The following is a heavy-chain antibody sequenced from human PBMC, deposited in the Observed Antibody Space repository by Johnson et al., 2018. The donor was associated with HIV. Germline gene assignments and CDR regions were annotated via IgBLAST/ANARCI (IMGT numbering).Heavy chain of an antibody. CDR1: GFTFRSYA. V-gene: IGHV3-30*18. J-gene: IGHJ3*02. CDR3: AKDLGGSKTDEWGTDYYDLWNSYPVQDPRVVVGAFDI. D-gene: IGHD3-3*01. Sequence: QVHLVESGGGVVQPGRSLRLSCTACGFTFRSYAMHWVRQAPGKGLEWVALISYDGSNKYYADSVKGRFTISRDNSKNTLYLQMNSLTSEDTAVYYCAKDLGGSKTDEWGTDYYDLWNSYPVQDPRVVVGAFDIWGHGTMVTVSS. CDR2: ISYDGSNK.